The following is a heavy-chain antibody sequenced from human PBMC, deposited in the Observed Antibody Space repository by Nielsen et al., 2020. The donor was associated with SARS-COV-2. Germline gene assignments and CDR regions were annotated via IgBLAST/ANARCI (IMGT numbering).Heavy chain of an antibody. V-gene: IGHV3-23*01. CDR3: AKDKGDIAVAENFDY. CDR2: ISGSGGST. Sequence: GESLKISCAASGFTFSSYAMSWVRQAPGKGLEWVSAISGSGGSTYYADSVKGRFTISRDNSKNTLYLQMNSLSAEDTAVYYCAKDKGDIAVAENFDYWGQGTLVTVSS. CDR1: GFTFSSYA. D-gene: IGHD6-19*01. J-gene: IGHJ4*02.